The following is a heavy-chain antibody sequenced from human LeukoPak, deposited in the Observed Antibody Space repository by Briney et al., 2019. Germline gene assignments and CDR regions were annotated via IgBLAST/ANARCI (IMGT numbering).Heavy chain of an antibody. Sequence: SETLSLTCAVYSGSFSDYYWSWLRQPPGKGLEWIGEINPRGSTNYNPSLESRVTVSADTSRNQLSLSLTSVTAADSAVYFCARGLRQGSAWSWGPKEKSYQYMDVWGTGTTVIVSS. D-gene: IGHD6-19*01. CDR2: INPRGST. V-gene: IGHV4-34*01. CDR1: SGSFSDYY. J-gene: IGHJ6*04. CDR3: ARGLRQGSAWSWGPKEKSYQYMDV.